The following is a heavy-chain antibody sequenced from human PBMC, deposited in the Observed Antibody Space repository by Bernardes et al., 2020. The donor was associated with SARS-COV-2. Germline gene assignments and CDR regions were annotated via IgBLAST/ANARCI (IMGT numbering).Heavy chain of an antibody. V-gene: IGHV3-23*01. CDR3: AKEQRNLHYMDV. CDR2: ISGSGGSP. Sequence: VGSLRLSCAASGFTFSSYAMSWVRQAPGKGLAWVSAISGSGGSPYYADSVKGRFTISRDNSKNTLYLQMNSLRAEDTAVYYCAKEQRNLHYMDVWGKGTTVTV. CDR1: GFTFSSYA. J-gene: IGHJ6*03.